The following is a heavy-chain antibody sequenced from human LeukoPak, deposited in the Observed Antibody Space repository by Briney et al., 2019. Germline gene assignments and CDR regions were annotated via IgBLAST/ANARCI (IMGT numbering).Heavy chain of an antibody. J-gene: IGHJ6*02. CDR3: ARGQPPSYYDMDV. V-gene: IGHV3-33*01. Sequence: PGGSLRLFCAASGFTFSSYGMHWVRQAPGKGLEWVAVIWSDGSTKYYADSVKGRFTISRDNSKNTLYLQMNSLRAEDTAVYYCARGQPPSYYDMDVWGQGTTVTVSS. CDR2: IWSDGSTK. CDR1: GFTFSSYG. D-gene: IGHD6-13*01.